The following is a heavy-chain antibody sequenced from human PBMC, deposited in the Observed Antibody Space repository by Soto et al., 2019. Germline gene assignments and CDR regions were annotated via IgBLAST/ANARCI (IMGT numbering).Heavy chain of an antibody. CDR2: INSDGSST. CDR3: ARDIGYCSGGSRYLWNYFDY. J-gene: IGHJ4*02. CDR1: GFTFSSYW. V-gene: IGHV3-74*01. Sequence: GGSLRLSCAASGFTFSSYWMHWVRQAPGKGLVWVSRINSDGSSTSYADSVKGRFTISRDNAKNTLYLQMNSLRAEDTAVYYCARDIGYCSGGSRYLWNYFDYWGQGTLVTVSS. D-gene: IGHD2-15*01.